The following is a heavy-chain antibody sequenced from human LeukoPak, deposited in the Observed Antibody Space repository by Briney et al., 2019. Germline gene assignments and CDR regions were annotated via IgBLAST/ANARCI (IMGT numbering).Heavy chain of an antibody. V-gene: IGHV4-4*02. CDR2: IYHSGST. CDR1: GGSISSSNW. J-gene: IGHJ4*02. D-gene: IGHD3-10*02. CDR3: ARLMFRRLADY. Sequence: SETLSLTCAVSGGSISSSNWWSWVRQPPGKGLEWIGEIYHSGSTNYNPSLKSRVTISVDTSKNQLSLKLSSVTAADTAVYYCARLMFRRLADYWGQGTLVTVSS.